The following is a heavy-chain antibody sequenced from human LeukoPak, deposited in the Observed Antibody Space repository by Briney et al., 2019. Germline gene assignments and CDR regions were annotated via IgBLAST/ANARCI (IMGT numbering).Heavy chain of an antibody. D-gene: IGHD3-10*01. CDR1: GFTFSGSA. V-gene: IGHV3-73*01. Sequence: GGSLRLSCAASGFTFSGSAMHWVRQASGKGLEWVGRIRSKANSYATAYAASVKGRFTISRDDSKNTAYLQMNSLKTEDTAVYYCTRHHPYYYGSGSSNAFDYWGQGTLVTVSS. CDR2: IRSKANSYAT. J-gene: IGHJ4*02. CDR3: TRHHPYYYGSGSSNAFDY.